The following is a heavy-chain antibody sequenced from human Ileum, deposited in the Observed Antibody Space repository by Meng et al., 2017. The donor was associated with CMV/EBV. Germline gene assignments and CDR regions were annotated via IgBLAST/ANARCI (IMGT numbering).Heavy chain of an antibody. D-gene: IGHD3-22*01. CDR1: GYY. CDR2: IYYSGST. J-gene: IGHJ4*02. Sequence: GYYWSWIRQHPGKGLEWIGYIYYSGSTYYNPSLKSRVIISVDTSKDQFSPKLSSVTAADTAVYYCARGGGLPYYYDSSGYYPFFDYWGQGTLVTVSS. V-gene: IGHV4-31*02. CDR3: ARGGGLPYYYDSSGYYPFFDY.